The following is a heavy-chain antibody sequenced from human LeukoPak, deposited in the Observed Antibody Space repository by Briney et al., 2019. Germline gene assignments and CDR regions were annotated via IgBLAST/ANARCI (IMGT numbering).Heavy chain of an antibody. Sequence: SETLSLTCAVSGGSISSSNWWSWVRQPAGKGLEWIGRIYTSGSTNYNPSLKSRVTISVDTSKNQFSLKLTSVTATDTAVYYCARDQEGTTWHKGGFDPWGQGTLVTVSS. CDR3: ARDQEGTTWHKGGFDP. CDR1: GGSISSSNW. J-gene: IGHJ5*02. D-gene: IGHD1-14*01. CDR2: IYTSGST. V-gene: IGHV4-61*02.